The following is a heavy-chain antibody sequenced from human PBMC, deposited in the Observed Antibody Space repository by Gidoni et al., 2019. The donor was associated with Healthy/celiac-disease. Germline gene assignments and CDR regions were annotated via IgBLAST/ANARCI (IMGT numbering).Heavy chain of an antibody. V-gene: IGHV3-23*01. D-gene: IGHD3-10*01. CDR3: ATYGSGSFYYFDY. CDR1: GFTFSSYA. CDR2: ISGSGGST. J-gene: IGHJ4*02. Sequence: EVQLLESGGGLVQPGGSLRLSCAASGFTFSSYAMSWVRQAPGKGLEWVSAISGSGGSTYYADSVKGRFTFSRDNSKNTLYLQMNSLRAEDTAVYYCATYGSGSFYYFDYWGQGTLVTVSS.